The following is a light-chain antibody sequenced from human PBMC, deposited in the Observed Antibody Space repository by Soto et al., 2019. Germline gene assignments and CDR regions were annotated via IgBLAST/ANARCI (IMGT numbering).Light chain of an antibody. V-gene: IGKV3-20*01. Sequence: EIVLTQSPGTLSLSPGERATLSCRASQSVDSNYLAWYQQKPGQSPRVGMYGVSSRATGIPDRFSGSGSGTDFTLTINRLEPEDFTVYYYQQYDNSPRTFGQGTKVEIK. CDR3: QQYDNSPRT. J-gene: IGKJ1*01. CDR1: QSVDSNY. CDR2: GVS.